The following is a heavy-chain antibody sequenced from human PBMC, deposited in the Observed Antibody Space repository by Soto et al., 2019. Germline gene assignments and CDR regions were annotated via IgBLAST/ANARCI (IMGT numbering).Heavy chain of an antibody. CDR1: GGTFSSYA. Sequence: SVKVSCKASGGTFSSYASSWVRHAPGQGLEWMGGIIPIFGTANYEQKFQGRVTITADEPTSTAYMELSSLRSVETAVYYCARGEHIVVVTASLVYWGQGTLVTVSS. V-gene: IGHV1-69*13. CDR3: ARGEHIVVVTASLVY. CDR2: IIPIFGTA. J-gene: IGHJ4*02. D-gene: IGHD2-21*02.